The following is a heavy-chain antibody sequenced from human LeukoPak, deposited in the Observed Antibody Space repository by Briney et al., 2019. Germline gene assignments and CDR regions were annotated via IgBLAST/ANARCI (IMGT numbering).Heavy chain of an antibody. D-gene: IGHD6-19*01. V-gene: IGHV3-23*01. J-gene: IGHJ4*02. CDR1: GFTFSTYG. CDR3: AKDLGSSGWYIDY. CDR2: NSGGSS. Sequence: GSLRLSCAASGFTFSTYGVYWVRQAPGKGLEWVSSNSGGSSYYADPVKGRFTISRDNSKNTLYLQMNSLRAEDTAVYYCAKDLGSSGWYIDYWGQGTLVTVSS.